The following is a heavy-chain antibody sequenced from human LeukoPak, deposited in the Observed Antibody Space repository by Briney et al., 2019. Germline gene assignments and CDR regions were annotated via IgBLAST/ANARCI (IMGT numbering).Heavy chain of an antibody. D-gene: IGHD5-18*01. V-gene: IGHV3-30-3*01. CDR1: GFTFSSYA. CDR2: TLYDGSNK. CDR3: AREGSSYGSGHAFDI. Sequence: PGGSLRLSCAASGFTFSSYAMHWVRQAPGKGLEWVAVTLYDGSNKLYADSAKGRFTISRDNSKNTLCLQMDSLRAEDTAVYYCAREGSSYGSGHAFDIWGQGTMVTVSS. J-gene: IGHJ3*02.